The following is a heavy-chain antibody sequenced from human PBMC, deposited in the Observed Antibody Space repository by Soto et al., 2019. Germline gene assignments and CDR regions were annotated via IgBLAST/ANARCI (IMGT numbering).Heavy chain of an antibody. CDR1: GYTFTSYD. Sequence: QVQLVQSGAEVKKPGASVKVSCKASGYTFTSYDINWVRQATGQGLEWMGWMNPNRGNTGYAQKFQXXVTMTRNTSISTAYMELTSLSSEDTAVYYCAREKTSYGMDVWGQGTTVTVSS. CDR2: MNPNRGNT. CDR3: AREKTSYGMDV. V-gene: IGHV1-8*01. J-gene: IGHJ6*02.